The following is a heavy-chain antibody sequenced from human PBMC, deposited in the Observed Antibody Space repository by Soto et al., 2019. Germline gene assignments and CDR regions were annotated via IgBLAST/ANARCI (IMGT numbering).Heavy chain of an antibody. CDR3: VRGEYSGRYGTYYYYGMDV. CDR1: GGTFSSYA. J-gene: IGHJ6*02. D-gene: IGHD1-26*01. Sequence: QVQLVQSGAEVKKPGSSVKVSCKASGGTFSSYAISWVRQAPGQGLEWMGGIIPIFGTANYAQKFQGRVTITADESTSTAYMELSSLRSEDTAVYYCVRGEYSGRYGTYYYYGMDVWGQGTTVTVSS. CDR2: IIPIFGTA. V-gene: IGHV1-69*01.